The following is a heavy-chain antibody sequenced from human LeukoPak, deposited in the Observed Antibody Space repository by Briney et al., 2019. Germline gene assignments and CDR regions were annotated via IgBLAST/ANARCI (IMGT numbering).Heavy chain of an antibody. CDR1: GFTFSSYW. J-gene: IGHJ4*02. D-gene: IGHD3-22*01. V-gene: IGHV3-74*01. CDR2: IKSDGSST. CDR3: AKVGGYLIY. Sequence: GGSLRLSCAASGFTFSSYWMHWVRQGPGKGLVWVSRIKSDGSSTSYADSVKGRFTISRDNAKNTLHLQMNSLRAEDTAVYYCAKVGGYLIYWGQGTLVTVSS.